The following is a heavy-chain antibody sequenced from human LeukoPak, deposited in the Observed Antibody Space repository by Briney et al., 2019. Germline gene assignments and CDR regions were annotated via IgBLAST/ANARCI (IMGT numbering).Heavy chain of an antibody. J-gene: IGHJ6*03. Sequence: GGSLRPSCAASGFTFSSYAMSWVRQAPGKGLEWVSAISGSGGSTYYADSVKGRFTISRDNAKNSLYLQMNSLRAEDTAVYYCAREAPSGNGYNTYYYYYYMGVWGKGTTVTVSS. V-gene: IGHV3-23*01. CDR1: GFTFSSYA. CDR3: AREAPSGNGYNTYYYYYYMGV. CDR2: ISGSGGST. D-gene: IGHD5-24*01.